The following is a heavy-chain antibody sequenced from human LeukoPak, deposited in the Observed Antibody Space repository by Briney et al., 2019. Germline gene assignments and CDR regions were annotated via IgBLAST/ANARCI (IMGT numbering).Heavy chain of an antibody. D-gene: IGHD2-21*01. J-gene: IGHJ5*01. CDR2: ISGTGGAT. CDR3: VKDPRDTYGTNWFVS. Sequence: GGSLRLSCVASGFSFGNYAMSWVRQAPGKGLEWVSQISGTGGATWYAGFARDRFTISRDNSKKTLYLQMSGLRVEDTAMYYCVKDPRDTYGTNWFVSWGQGTLLIVSS. V-gene: IGHV3-23*01. CDR1: GFSFGNYA.